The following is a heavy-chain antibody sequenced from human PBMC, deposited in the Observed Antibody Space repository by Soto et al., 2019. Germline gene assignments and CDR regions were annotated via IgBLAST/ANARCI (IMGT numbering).Heavy chain of an antibody. Sequence: EVQLVESGGGLVQPGGSLRLSCAASGFTFSSYWMTWVRQAPGKGLEWVANIKKDGSEKYYVDSVKGRFTISRDNAKNALYLQMSSLIDEGTAVYYCAGEGRGYCSSTSCPGIWGQGTLVTVFS. V-gene: IGHV3-7*01. CDR3: AGEGRGYCSSTSCPGI. J-gene: IGHJ4*02. D-gene: IGHD2-2*01. CDR2: IKKDGSEK. CDR1: GFTFSSYW.